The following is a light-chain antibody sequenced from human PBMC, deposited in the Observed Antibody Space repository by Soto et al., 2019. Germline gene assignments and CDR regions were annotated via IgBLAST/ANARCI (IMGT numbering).Light chain of an antibody. J-gene: IGKJ1*01. Sequence: EIVMTQSPATLSVSPGGRATLSCRASQSISGTLACYQQKPGQAPRLLIYGASTRATSFPARFRGSGSGTDFTLTISSLQSEDFAVYYCQQYNNWPWTFGQGTQVEIK. CDR1: QSISGT. CDR3: QQYNNWPWT. V-gene: IGKV3-15*01. CDR2: GAS.